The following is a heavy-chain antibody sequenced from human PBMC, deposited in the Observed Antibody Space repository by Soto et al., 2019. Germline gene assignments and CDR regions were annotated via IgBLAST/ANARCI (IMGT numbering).Heavy chain of an antibody. J-gene: IGHJ6*02. CDR1: GGTFSSYA. CDR2: IIPIFGTA. D-gene: IGHD1-7*01. V-gene: IGHV1-69*13. Sequence: ASVKVSCKASGGTFSSYAISWVRQAPGQGLEWMGGIIPIFGTANYAQKFQGRVTITADESTSTAYMELSSLRSEDTAVYYCARGYPGLELPSYYGMDVWGQGTTVTVSS. CDR3: ARGYPGLELPSYYGMDV.